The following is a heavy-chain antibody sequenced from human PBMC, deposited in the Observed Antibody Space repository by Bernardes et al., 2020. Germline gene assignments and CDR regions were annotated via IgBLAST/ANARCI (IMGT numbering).Heavy chain of an antibody. J-gene: IGHJ4*02. V-gene: IGHV3-7*01. Sequence: GGSLRLSCEASGFTFSSYWMNWVRQSPGRGLEWVANINPDGSEKNYVDSVKGRFTISRDNAKNSLYLQMNSLRDEDTAVYFCARLMTTVTANYWGQGTLVTVSS. CDR3: ARLMTTVTANY. D-gene: IGHD4-17*01. CDR2: INPDGSEK. CDR1: GFTFSSYW.